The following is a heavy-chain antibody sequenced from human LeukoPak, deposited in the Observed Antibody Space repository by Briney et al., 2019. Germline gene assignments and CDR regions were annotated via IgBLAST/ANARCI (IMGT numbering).Heavy chain of an antibody. CDR1: GFTFSNYW. CDR3: ARGGGGRYFDY. J-gene: IGHJ4*02. Sequence: GSLRLSCAASGFTFSNYWMHWVRQPPGKGLEWIGEINHSGSTNYNPSLKSRVTISVDTSKNQFSLKLSSVTAADTAVYYCARGGGGRYFDYWGQGTLVTVSS. CDR2: INHSGST. D-gene: IGHD3-16*01. V-gene: IGHV4-34*01.